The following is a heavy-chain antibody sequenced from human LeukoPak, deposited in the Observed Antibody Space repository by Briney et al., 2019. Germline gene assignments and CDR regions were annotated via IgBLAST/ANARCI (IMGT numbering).Heavy chain of an antibody. CDR1: GGSISNKY. J-gene: IGHJ4*02. V-gene: IGHV4-59*01. Sequence: SETLSLTCTVSGGSISNKYWSWIRQPPGKGLEWIGYIYYSGSTNYNPSLKSRVTILVDTSKNQFSLKLSSVTAADTAVYFCARYDVWGSYRAFDYWGQGTLVTVSS. CDR3: ARYDVWGSYRAFDY. D-gene: IGHD3-16*02. CDR2: IYYSGST.